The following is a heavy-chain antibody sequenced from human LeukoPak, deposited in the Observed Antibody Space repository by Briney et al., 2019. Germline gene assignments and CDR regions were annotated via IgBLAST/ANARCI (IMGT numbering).Heavy chain of an antibody. CDR2: ISGSGGST. CDR3: AKDQQQLVWFDP. J-gene: IGHJ5*02. CDR1: GFTFSSYA. V-gene: IGHV3-23*01. D-gene: IGHD6-13*01. Sequence: PGGSLRLSCAASGFTFSSYAMSWVRQAPGKGLEWVSAISGSGGSTYYADSVKGRFTISRDNSKNTLYLQMDSLRAEDTAVYYCAKDQQQLVWFDPWGQGTLVTVSS.